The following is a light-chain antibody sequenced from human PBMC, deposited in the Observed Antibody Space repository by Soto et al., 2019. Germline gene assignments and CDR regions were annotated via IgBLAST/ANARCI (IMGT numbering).Light chain of an antibody. CDR2: DAS. J-gene: IGKJ2*02. CDR1: QRVDSTY. Sequence: EIVLTQSPGTLSLSPGERAMLSCRASQRVDSTYLAWYQQKPGQAPRLLIYDASNRATGIPARFSGSGSGTDFTLTISRLEPEDFAVYYCQQRGKWPSTFGPGTKVDIK. CDR3: QQRGKWPST. V-gene: IGKV3D-20*02.